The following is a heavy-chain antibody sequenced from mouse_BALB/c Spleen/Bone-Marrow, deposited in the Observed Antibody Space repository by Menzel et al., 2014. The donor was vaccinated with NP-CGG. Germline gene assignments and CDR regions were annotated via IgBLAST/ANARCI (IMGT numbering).Heavy chain of an antibody. J-gene: IGHJ3*01. D-gene: IGHD1-1*01. V-gene: IGHV1-61*01. Sequence: QVQLQQPGAELVRPGASVKLSCKASGYSFTSCWMNWVKQRPGHGLEWIGMIHPSDTETRLNQRFKDKATLTVDKSSSTAYMQLNSPTSEDSAVYYCARLEGNYGSTFAYWGQGTLVTVSA. CDR1: GYSFTSCW. CDR3: ARLEGNYGSTFAY. CDR2: IHPSDTET.